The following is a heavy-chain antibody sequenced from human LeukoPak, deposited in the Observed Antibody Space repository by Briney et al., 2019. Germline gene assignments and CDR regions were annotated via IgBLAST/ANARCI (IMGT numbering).Heavy chain of an antibody. CDR1: GYTFTSYY. Sequence: ASVKVSCKASGYTFTSYYMHWVRQAPGQGLEWMGIINPSGGSTSYAQKFQGRVTMTRDTSTSTVYMELSSLRSEDTAVYYCARGGLLWFGELFHRDSDDYWGQGTLVTVSS. J-gene: IGHJ4*02. V-gene: IGHV1-46*01. CDR3: ARGGLLWFGELFHRDSDDY. CDR2: INPSGGST. D-gene: IGHD3-10*01.